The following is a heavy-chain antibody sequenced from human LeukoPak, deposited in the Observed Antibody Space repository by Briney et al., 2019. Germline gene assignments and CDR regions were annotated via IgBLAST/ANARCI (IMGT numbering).Heavy chain of an antibody. CDR1: GYTFTIYG. Sequence: ASVKVSCKASGYTFTIYGINWVREATGQGLGWVGGMNPNCGNTGYAQKFQGRVTMNRNTTISTAYMELSSLRSEDTAVYYCARRARVGDYYYYYYYMDVWGKGTTVTVSS. V-gene: IGHV1-8*01. CDR3: ARRARVGDYYYYYYYMDV. CDR2: MNPNCGNT. D-gene: IGHD2-21*01. J-gene: IGHJ6*03.